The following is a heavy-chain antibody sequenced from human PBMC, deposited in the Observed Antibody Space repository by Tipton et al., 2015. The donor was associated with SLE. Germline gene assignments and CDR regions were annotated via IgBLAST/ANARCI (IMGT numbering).Heavy chain of an antibody. Sequence: SLRLSCAASGFSVTNNYMHWVRQSPEKGLEWVSTLYSGGNTHYRDSVKGRFTISRDNYRNTLFLQMNSLRVEDTAVYYCVQGAYGDYRELYHAMDVWGQGTTVTVSS. J-gene: IGHJ6*02. V-gene: IGHV3-66*02. D-gene: IGHD4-17*01. CDR2: LYSGGNT. CDR3: VQGAYGDYRELYHAMDV. CDR1: GFSVTNNY.